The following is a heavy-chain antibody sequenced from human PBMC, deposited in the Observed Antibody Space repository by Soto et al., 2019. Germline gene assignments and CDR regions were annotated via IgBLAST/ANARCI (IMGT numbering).Heavy chain of an antibody. CDR1: GDSVTSVSDY. Sequence: SETLSLTCTVSGDSVTSVSDYWIWIRQPPGKGLEWIGYIYYSGSADYNPSLGSRVTISIDTSKNQFSLKLSSVTAADTAVYYCARGVGFGYYYYHMDLWGQGTTVTVSS. CDR2: IYYSGSA. D-gene: IGHD2-15*01. J-gene: IGHJ6*02. V-gene: IGHV4-61*01. CDR3: ARGVGFGYYYYHMDL.